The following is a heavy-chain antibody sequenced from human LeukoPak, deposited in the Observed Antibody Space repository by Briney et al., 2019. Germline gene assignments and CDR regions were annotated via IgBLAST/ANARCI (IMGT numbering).Heavy chain of an antibody. CDR2: ISAYSGNT. J-gene: IGHJ6*02. Sequence: ASVKVSCKAPGYTFSSYGISWVRQAPGQGLQWMGWISAYSGNTNYAQKLQGRVTMTTDTSTSTAYMELRGLGSDDTAVYYCARSLVGATTDYYYYGMDVWGQGTTVTVSS. CDR3: ARSLVGATTDYYYYGMDV. CDR1: GYTFSSYG. D-gene: IGHD1-26*01. V-gene: IGHV1-18*01.